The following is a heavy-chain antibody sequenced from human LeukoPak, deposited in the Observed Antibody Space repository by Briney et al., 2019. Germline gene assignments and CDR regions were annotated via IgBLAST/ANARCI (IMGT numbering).Heavy chain of an antibody. Sequence: SETLSLTCAVSGGSISSSISYWAWIRQPPGKGLEWIATIHYSGTTYYNPSLKSRVTISVDTSENQFTLKVISVTAADAAVYYCVRYYAGDYQGSRFFDYWGQGTLVTVSS. CDR1: GGSISSSISY. CDR3: VRYYAGDYQGSRFFDY. V-gene: IGHV4-39*01. D-gene: IGHD4-17*01. J-gene: IGHJ4*02. CDR2: IHYSGTT.